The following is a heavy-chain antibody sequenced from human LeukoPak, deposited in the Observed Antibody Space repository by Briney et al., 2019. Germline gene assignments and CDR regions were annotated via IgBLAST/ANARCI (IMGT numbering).Heavy chain of an antibody. V-gene: IGHV1-69*10. Sequence: GASVKVSCEASGVTFSDYALNWVRQAPGQGLEWMGVFIPILDTANSTQKFQGRLTITADKSTNTVYMELSSLRFDDTAVYFCAGIPVFGVVLHQEPVWGKGTTVTVSS. CDR1: GVTFSDYA. D-gene: IGHD3-3*01. CDR3: AGIPVFGVVLHQEPV. CDR2: FIPILDTA. J-gene: IGHJ6*03.